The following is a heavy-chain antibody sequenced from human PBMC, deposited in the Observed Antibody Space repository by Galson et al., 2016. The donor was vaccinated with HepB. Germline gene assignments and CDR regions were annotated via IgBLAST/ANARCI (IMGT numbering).Heavy chain of an antibody. CDR1: GFTFSDYY. CDR2: ISSSGSTI. D-gene: IGHD3-10*01. V-gene: IGHV3-11*01. CDR3: ARDRKVLLWFGEPEDY. Sequence: SLRLSCAASGFTFSDYYMHWIRQAPGKGLEWVSSISSSGSTIHYADSVKGRFITSRDNAKNSLYLQMNSLRAEDTAVYYCARDRKVLLWFGEPEDYWGQGTLVSVSS. J-gene: IGHJ4*02.